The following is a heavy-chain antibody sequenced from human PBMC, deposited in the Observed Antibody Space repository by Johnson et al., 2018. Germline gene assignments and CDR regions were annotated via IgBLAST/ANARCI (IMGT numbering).Heavy chain of an antibody. CDR2: IYPRDSDT. Sequence: VQLVESGAEVKMPGESLKISCKGSGYSFSTYWIGWVRQMPGKGLEWMGIIYPRDSDTRYSPSFRGQVPIPADKSINTAYLQWSSLKASDSAMYYCARRGTSGYYYTVDYWGQGTLVTVSS. J-gene: IGHJ4*02. CDR1: GYSFSTYW. D-gene: IGHD3-22*01. CDR3: ARRGTSGYYYTVDY. V-gene: IGHV5-51*03.